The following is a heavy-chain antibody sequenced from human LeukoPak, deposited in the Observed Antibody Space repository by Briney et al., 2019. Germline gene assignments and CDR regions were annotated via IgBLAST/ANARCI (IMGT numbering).Heavy chain of an antibody. Sequence: GGSLRLSCAASGFTVSSNYMSWVRQAPGKGLEWVSVIYSGGSTYYADSVKGRFTISRDNSKNTLYLQMNSLRAEDTAVYYCASRTVTSGSLDYWGQGTLVTVSS. CDR3: ASRTVTSGSLDY. D-gene: IGHD4-17*01. CDR2: IYSGGST. J-gene: IGHJ4*02. V-gene: IGHV3-66*01. CDR1: GFTVSSNY.